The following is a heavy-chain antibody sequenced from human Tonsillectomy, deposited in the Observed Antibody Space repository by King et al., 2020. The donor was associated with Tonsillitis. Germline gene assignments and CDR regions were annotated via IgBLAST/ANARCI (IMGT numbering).Heavy chain of an antibody. D-gene: IGHD2-15*01. CDR2: IYPGDSDT. V-gene: IGHV5-51*01. CDR3: ARRGYCSCGSCHPNYYYYGMDV. J-gene: IGHJ6*02. Sequence: DVQLVQSGAEVKKPGESLKISCKGSGYSFTSYWIGWVRQMPGKGLEWMGIIYPGDSDTRYSPSFQGQVTISADKSISTAYLQWSSLKASDTAMYYCARRGYCSCGSCHPNYYYYGMDVWGQGTTVTVSS. CDR1: GYSFTSYW.